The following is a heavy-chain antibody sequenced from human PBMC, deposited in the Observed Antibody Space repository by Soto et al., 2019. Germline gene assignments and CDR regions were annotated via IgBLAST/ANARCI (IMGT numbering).Heavy chain of an antibody. CDR3: ARDIYCSGGSCYPTFDI. CDR2: IWYDGSNK. J-gene: IGHJ3*02. D-gene: IGHD2-15*01. V-gene: IGHV3-33*01. Sequence: QVQLVESGGGVVQPGRSLRLSCAASGFTFSSYGMHWVRQAPGKGLEWVAVIWYDGSNKYYADSVKGRFTISRDNSKNTLYLQMNSLRAEVTAVYYCARDIYCSGGSCYPTFDIWGQGTMVTVSS. CDR1: GFTFSSYG.